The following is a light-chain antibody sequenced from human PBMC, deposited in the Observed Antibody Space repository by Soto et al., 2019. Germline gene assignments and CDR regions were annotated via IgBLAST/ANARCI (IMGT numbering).Light chain of an antibody. CDR1: QSVRNK. V-gene: IGKV3-15*01. CDR3: QQYNHWSAIS. J-gene: IGKJ5*01. Sequence: EVVITQSPSTLSVPPGERSTLFCRASQSVRNKLAWYQQKPGQAPRVLIYDTSTRATGLPARFSGSGSGTEFTLTISSLQSEDSAVYYCQQYNHWSAISFGQGTRLEIK. CDR2: DTS.